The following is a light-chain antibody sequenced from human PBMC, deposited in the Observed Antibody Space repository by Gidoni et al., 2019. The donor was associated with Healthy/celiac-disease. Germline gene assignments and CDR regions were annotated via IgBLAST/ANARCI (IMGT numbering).Light chain of an antibody. CDR2: AAS. J-gene: IGKJ2*01. V-gene: IGKV1-39*01. Sequence: DIQLTHAPSSLSASVGDRVTITCRATQSSSNYLNWHQQKPGKAPKLLIYAASRLQSGVPSRFSSSGSVTDFTPTISSLQPEDFTNYYCQQSYNTPYTFGQGTKLEIK. CDR1: QSSSNY. CDR3: QQSYNTPYT.